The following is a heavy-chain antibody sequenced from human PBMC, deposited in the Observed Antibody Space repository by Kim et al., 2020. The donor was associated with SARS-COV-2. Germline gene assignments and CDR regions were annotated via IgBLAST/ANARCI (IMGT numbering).Heavy chain of an antibody. CDR1: GFTVSSNY. CDR3: ARGPGQDSSGYYYNWYFDL. Sequence: GGSLRLSCAASGFTVSSNYMSWVRQAPGKGLEWVSVIYSGGSTYYADSVKGRFTISRDNSKNTLYLQMNSLRAEDTAVYYCARGPGQDSSGYYYNWYFDLWGRGTLVTVSS. D-gene: IGHD3-22*01. J-gene: IGHJ2*01. V-gene: IGHV3-53*01. CDR2: IYSGGST.